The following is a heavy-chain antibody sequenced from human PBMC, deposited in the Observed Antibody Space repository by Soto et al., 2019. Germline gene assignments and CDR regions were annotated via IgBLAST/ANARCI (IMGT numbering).Heavy chain of an antibody. J-gene: IGHJ5*02. Sequence: PSETLSLTCTVSGGCISSGGYYWSWIRQHPGKGLEWIGYIYYSVSTYYNPSLKSRVTISVDTSKNQFSLKLSSVTAADTAVYYCARDTSDILTGDNWFDPWGQGTLVTGSS. D-gene: IGHD3-9*01. CDR3: ARDTSDILTGDNWFDP. CDR1: GGCISSGGYY. V-gene: IGHV4-31*02. CDR2: IYYSVST.